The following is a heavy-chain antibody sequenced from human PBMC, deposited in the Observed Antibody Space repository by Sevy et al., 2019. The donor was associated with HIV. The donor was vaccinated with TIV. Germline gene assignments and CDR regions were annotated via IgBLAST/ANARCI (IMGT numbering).Heavy chain of an antibody. CDR3: SRGLYYYDMRGHQEPGDY. D-gene: IGHD3-22*01. CDR2: INSDGSST. Sequence: GGSLRLSCAASGITLTPYWMHWVRQVPGKGLVWVSRINSDGSSTSYAESEKGRFTISRDNGKNTLYLQMKSLRVEDTAVYFCSRGLYYYDMRGHQEPGDYWGQGVLVTVSS. V-gene: IGHV3-74*01. J-gene: IGHJ4*02. CDR1: GITLTPYW.